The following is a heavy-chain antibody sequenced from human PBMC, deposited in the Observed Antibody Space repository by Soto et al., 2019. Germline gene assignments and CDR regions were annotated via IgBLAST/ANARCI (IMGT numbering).Heavy chain of an antibody. Sequence: GGSLRLSCAASGFTFSSYSMNWVRQAPGKGLEWVSSISSSSSYIYYADSVKGRFTISRDNAKNSLYLQMNSLRAEDTAVYYCARGQVTGIPRDYYYGMDVWGQGTTVTVS. CDR2: ISSSSSYI. CDR1: GFTFSSYS. J-gene: IGHJ6*02. D-gene: IGHD1-20*01. CDR3: ARGQVTGIPRDYYYGMDV. V-gene: IGHV3-21*01.